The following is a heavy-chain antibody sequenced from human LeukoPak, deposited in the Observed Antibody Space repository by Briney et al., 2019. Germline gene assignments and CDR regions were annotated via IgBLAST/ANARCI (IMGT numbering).Heavy chain of an antibody. D-gene: IGHD3-3*01. Sequence: SETLSLTCTVSGGSISSYYWSWIRQPAGKGLEWIGRIYTSGSTNYNPSLKSRVTMSVDTSKNQFSLKLSSVTAADTAVYYCARATDERMDFWSGYSRSGYYMDVWGKGTTVTVSS. CDR3: ARATDERMDFWSGYSRSGYYMDV. V-gene: IGHV4-4*07. CDR2: IYTSGST. J-gene: IGHJ6*03. CDR1: GGSISSYY.